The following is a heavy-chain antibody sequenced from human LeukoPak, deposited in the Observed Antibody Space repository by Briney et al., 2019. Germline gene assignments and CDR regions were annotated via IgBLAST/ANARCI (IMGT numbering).Heavy chain of an antibody. J-gene: IGHJ4*02. V-gene: IGHV3-53*01. D-gene: IGHD3-22*01. CDR2: IYSGGST. Sequence: GGSLRLSCAASGFTVSSNYMSWVRQAPGKGLEWVSVIYSGGSTYYADSVKGRFTISRDNSKNTLYLQMNSLRAKDTAVYYCARECYDSSGYYFNYWGQGTLVTVSS. CDR3: ARECYDSSGYYFNY. CDR1: GFTVSSNY.